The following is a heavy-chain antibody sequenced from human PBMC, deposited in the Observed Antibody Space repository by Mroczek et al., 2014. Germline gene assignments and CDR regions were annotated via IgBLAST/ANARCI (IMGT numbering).Heavy chain of an antibody. CDR3: ARAWRLRYCTNGPCQGGWLRAFDY. V-gene: IGHV4-31*03. CDR1: GGSISSGGYY. D-gene: IGHD2-8*01. Sequence: QVQLQQWGPGLVKPSQTLSLTCTVSGGSISSGGYYWSWIRQHPGKGLEWIGYIYYSGSTYYNPSLKSRVTISVDTSKNQFSLKLSSVTAADTAVYYCARAWRLRYCTNGPCQGGWLRAFDYWGQGTLVTVSS. J-gene: IGHJ4*02. CDR2: IYYSGST.